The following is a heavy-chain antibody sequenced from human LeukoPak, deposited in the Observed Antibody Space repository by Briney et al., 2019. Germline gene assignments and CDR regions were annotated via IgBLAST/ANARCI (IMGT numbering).Heavy chain of an antibody. CDR2: ISSSGSTI. J-gene: IGHJ5*02. CDR3: ARDFLYCGSGSYNGFDP. Sequence: GGSLRLSCAASGFTFSSYEMNWVRQAPGKGLEWVSYISSSGSTIYYADSVKGRFTISRDNAKNSLYLQMNSLRAEDTAVYYCARDFLYCGSGSYNGFDPWGQGTLVTVSS. V-gene: IGHV3-48*03. D-gene: IGHD3-10*01. CDR1: GFTFSSYE.